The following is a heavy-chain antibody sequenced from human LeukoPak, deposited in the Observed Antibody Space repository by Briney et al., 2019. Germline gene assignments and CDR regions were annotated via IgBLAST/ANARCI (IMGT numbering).Heavy chain of an antibody. V-gene: IGHV3-74*01. Sequence: QRWGSLRLSCEASGFTFSRYWMHWVRQAPGKGLVWVSRIKSDGKTNYADSVKGRFTISRDNAKNTVSLQMDSLRAEDTGVYYCARAPSEVGGYYPEYFRHWGHGTLVTVSS. CDR3: ARAPSEVGGYYPEYFRH. J-gene: IGHJ1*01. CDR1: GFTFSRYW. D-gene: IGHD3-22*01. CDR2: IKSDGKT.